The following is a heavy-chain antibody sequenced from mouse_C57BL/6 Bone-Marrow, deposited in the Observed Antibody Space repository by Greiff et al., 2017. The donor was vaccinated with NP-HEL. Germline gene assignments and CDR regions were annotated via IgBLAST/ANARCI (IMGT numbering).Heavy chain of an antibody. CDR2: IYPGSGST. V-gene: IGHV1-55*01. CDR3: ASSNYYFDY. Sequence: VQLQESGAELVKPGAPVKMSCKASGYTFTSSWITWVKQRPGQGLEWIGDIYPGSGSTNYNEKFKSKATLTVDTSSSTAYMQLSSLTSEDSAVYYCASSNYYFDYWGQGTTLTVSS. CDR1: GYTFTSSW. D-gene: IGHD2-5*01. J-gene: IGHJ2*01.